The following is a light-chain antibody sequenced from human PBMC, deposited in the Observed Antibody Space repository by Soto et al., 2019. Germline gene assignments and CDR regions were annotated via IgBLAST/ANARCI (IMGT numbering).Light chain of an antibody. Sequence: EIVMTQSPATLSVSPGETATLSCRASQSINFGLAWYRQKPGQAPRLLIYGASSRATGIPDRFSGSGSGTDFTLTVSRLEPEDFAVYYCQQYNHWPPYTFGQGTKVDIK. J-gene: IGKJ2*01. CDR1: QSINFG. V-gene: IGKV3D-15*01. CDR3: QQYNHWPPYT. CDR2: GAS.